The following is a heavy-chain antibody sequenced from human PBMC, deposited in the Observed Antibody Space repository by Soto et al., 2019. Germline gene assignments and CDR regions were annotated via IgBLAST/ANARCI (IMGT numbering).Heavy chain of an antibody. V-gene: IGHV4-59*08. D-gene: IGHD3-10*01. Sequence: QVQLQESGPGRVKPSETLSLTCTASGGSISPYYWSWIRQPPGEGMEWLGYIYYSGYTNYNPSLKTRLTLSVDTSKNQFSLRLSSVTAADTAVYFCSRLSSDASGSYRLDYWGRGTLVTVSS. CDR2: IYYSGYT. CDR1: GGSISPYY. J-gene: IGHJ4*02. CDR3: SRLSSDASGSYRLDY.